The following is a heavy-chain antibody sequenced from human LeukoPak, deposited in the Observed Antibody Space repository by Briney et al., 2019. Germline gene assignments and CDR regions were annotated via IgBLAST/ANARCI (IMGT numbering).Heavy chain of an antibody. CDR1: GFTFTNYW. D-gene: IGHD7-27*01. CDR3: ARAPTNWVYFDS. CDR2: INSDGSST. Sequence: GGSLRLSCAGSGFTFTNYWMHWVRQAPGKGLVWVSRINSDGSSTSYADSVKGRSTISRDNAKNTLYLQMNNLRAEDTAVYYCARAPTNWVYFDSWGQGTLVTVSS. V-gene: IGHV3-74*01. J-gene: IGHJ4*02.